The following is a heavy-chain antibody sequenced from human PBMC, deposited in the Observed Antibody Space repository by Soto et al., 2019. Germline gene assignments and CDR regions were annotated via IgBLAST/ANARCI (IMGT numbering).Heavy chain of an antibody. CDR2: ISGSGGST. J-gene: IGHJ6*02. V-gene: IGHV3-23*01. D-gene: IGHD3-22*01. CDR1: GFTFSSYA. Sequence: GGSLRLSCAASGFTFSSYAMSWVRQAPGKGLEWVSAISGSGGSTYYADSVKGRFTISRDNSKNTLYLQMNSLRAEDTAVYYCANYYDSSGYFFHYYYYGMDVWGQGTTVTVSS. CDR3: ANYYDSSGYFFHYYYYGMDV.